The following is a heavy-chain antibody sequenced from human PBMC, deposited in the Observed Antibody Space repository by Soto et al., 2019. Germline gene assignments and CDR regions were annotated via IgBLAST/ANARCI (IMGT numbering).Heavy chain of an antibody. CDR2: IGSSGSTK. J-gene: IGHJ4*02. Sequence: QVQLVESGGCLVKPGGSLRLSGAASGFTFSDYYMSWIRQAPGKGLEWVSYIGSSGSTKYYADSVKGRFTISRDNAKNSLYLQMNTLRAEDTAVYYCARVQYRYSYGDYWGQGTLVTVTS. V-gene: IGHV3-11*01. D-gene: IGHD5-18*01. CDR1: GFTFSDYY. CDR3: ARVQYRYSYGDY.